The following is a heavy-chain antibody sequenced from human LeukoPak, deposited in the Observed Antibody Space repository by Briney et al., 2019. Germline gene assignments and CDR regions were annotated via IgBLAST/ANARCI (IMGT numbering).Heavy chain of an antibody. J-gene: IGHJ4*02. Sequence: GGSLRLSCEVSGFLFEDYAMHWVRQAPGKGLEWVSGISWHSENIGYAESVKGRFTISRDNAKNSLYLQMNSLRAEDTAVYYCARDLRGYTGYNYYDYWGQGTLVIVSS. CDR2: ISWHSENI. CDR3: ARDLRGYTGYNYYDY. CDR1: GFLFEDYA. D-gene: IGHD5-12*01. V-gene: IGHV3-9*01.